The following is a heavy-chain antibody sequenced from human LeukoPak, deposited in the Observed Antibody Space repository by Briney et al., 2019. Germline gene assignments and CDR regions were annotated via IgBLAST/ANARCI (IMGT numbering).Heavy chain of an antibody. CDR2: ISYDGSNK. CDR3: AKTPLRLGELSPPYFDY. V-gene: IGHV3-30-3*01. CDR1: GFTFSSYA. Sequence: PGGSLRLSCAASGFTFSSYAMHWVRQAPGKGLEWVAVISYDGSNKYYADSVKGRFTISRDNSKNTLYLQMNSLRAEDTAVYYCAKTPLRLGELSPPYFDYWGQGTLVTVSS. J-gene: IGHJ4*02. D-gene: IGHD3-16*02.